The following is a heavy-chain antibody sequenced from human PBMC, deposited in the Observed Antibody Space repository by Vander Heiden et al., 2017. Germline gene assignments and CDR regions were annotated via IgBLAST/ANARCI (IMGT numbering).Heavy chain of an antibody. Sequence: QLPLVECGEGVVQPGRSLRLSCAAAGFPFSGNGMHRVRQATGKGLEWVAAIAYEGSDKYDADAVKGRFTMYREYSKKTQSLKMKRLRGEDTALFYCARAQNAVDYLDYWGQGTMVTVSS. J-gene: IGHJ4*02. D-gene: IGHD6-19*01. CDR2: IAYEGSDK. CDR1: GFPFSGNG. CDR3: ARAQNAVDYLDY. V-gene: IGHV3-30-3*01.